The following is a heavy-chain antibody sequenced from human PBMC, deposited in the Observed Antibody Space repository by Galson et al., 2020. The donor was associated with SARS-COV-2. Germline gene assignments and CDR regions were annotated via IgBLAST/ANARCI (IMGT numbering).Heavy chain of an antibody. J-gene: IGHJ4*02. CDR3: TTRPYYDSSGAVDY. V-gene: IGHV3-15*01. CDR1: GFTFSNAW. CDR2: IKTKTDGGTT. D-gene: IGHD3-22*01. Sequence: GGSLRLSCAASGFTFSNAWMSWVRQAPGKGLEWVGRIKTKTDGGTTDYAAPVKGRFTIPRDDSETTLHLQMNSLKTEDTAVYYCTTRPYYDSSGAVDYWGQGTLVTVSS.